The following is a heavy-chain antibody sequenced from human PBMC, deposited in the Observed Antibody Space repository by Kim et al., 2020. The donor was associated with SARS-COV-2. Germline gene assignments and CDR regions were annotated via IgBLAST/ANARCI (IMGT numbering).Heavy chain of an antibody. D-gene: IGHD3-3*01. V-gene: IGHV3-9*01. Sequence: AHTMTGQFNISKDNAQNTMCLQMNSLRAEDTALYYCARGWRYYYYGMDVWGQGTTVTVSS. J-gene: IGHJ6*02. CDR3: ARGWRYYYYGMDV.